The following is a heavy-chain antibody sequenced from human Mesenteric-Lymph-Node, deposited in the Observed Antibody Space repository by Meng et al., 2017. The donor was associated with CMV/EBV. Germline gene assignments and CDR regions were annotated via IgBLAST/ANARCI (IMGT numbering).Heavy chain of an antibody. D-gene: IGHD2-2*01. J-gene: IGHJ4*02. Sequence: GGSLRLSCAASGFTFSSYEMNWVRQAPGKGLEWVSYISSSGSTIYYADSVKGRFTVSRDSSKGSVYLQMSNLRIEDTALYFCAKSNEGRYCGSTSCRRYFDYWGQGALVTVSS. CDR3: AKSNEGRYCGSTSCRRYFDY. CDR2: ISSSGSTI. V-gene: IGHV3-48*03. CDR1: GFTFSSYE.